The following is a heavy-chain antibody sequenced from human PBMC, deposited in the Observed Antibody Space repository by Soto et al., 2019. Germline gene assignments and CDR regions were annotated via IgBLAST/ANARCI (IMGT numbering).Heavy chain of an antibody. D-gene: IGHD4-17*01. CDR3: AGSRDKYGAYERARFDY. CDR2: IIPIFGTA. CDR1: GGTFSSYA. Sequence: QVQLVQSGAEVKKPGSSVKVSCKASGGTFSSYAISWVRQAPGQGLEWMGGIIPIFGTANYAQKFQGRVTITADESTSTAYMELSSLRRADTAVYYCAGSRDKYGAYERARFDYWGQGTLVTVSS. J-gene: IGHJ4*02. V-gene: IGHV1-69*12.